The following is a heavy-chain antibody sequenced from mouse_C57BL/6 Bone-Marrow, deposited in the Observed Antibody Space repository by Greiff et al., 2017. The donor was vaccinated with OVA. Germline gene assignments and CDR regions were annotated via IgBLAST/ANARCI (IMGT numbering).Heavy chain of an antibody. V-gene: IGHV14-2*01. D-gene: IGHD1-1*01. Sequence: EVKLMASGAELVKPGASVKLSCTASGFNIKDYYMHWVKQRTEQGLEWIGRIDPEDGETKYAPKFQGKDTITADTSSTTAYRQLSSLTSEDTSVYYFARGPYYYGSAYYFDYWGPGTTLTVSS. CDR3: ARGPYYYGSAYYFDY. J-gene: IGHJ2*01. CDR2: IDPEDGET. CDR1: GFNIKDYY.